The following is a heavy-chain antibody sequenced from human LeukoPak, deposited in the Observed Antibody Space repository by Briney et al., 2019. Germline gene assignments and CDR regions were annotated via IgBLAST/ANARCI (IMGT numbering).Heavy chain of an antibody. D-gene: IGHD2-21*02. CDR2: IYPGDSDT. Sequence: GESLKISCKGSGYSFTSYWIGWVRQMPGKGLEWMGIIYPGDSDTRYSPSFQGQVTISADKSISTAYLQWSSLKASDTAMHYCAAAYCGGDCYPPEYFQHWGQGTLVTVSS. V-gene: IGHV5-51*01. CDR1: GYSFTSYW. J-gene: IGHJ1*01. CDR3: AAAYCGGDCYPPEYFQH.